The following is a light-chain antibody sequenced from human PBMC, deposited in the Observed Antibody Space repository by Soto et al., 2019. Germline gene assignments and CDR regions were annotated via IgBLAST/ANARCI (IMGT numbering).Light chain of an antibody. V-gene: IGLV1-40*01. CDR2: TNS. J-gene: IGLJ2*01. Sequence: QSVLTQPPSVSGAPGQRVTISCTGSSSNIGARYDVHWYQQLPGTAPKLLIYTNSNRPSGVPDRFSGSKSGTSASLAITGLQAEDEVDYYCQSYDTSLSVVFGGGTKLTVL. CDR1: SSNIGARYD. CDR3: QSYDTSLSVV.